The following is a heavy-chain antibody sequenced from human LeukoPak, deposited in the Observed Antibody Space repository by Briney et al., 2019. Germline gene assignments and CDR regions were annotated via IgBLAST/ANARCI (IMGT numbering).Heavy chain of an antibody. Sequence: PSETLSLTCTVSGGSISSYYWSWIRQPPGKGLEWIGYIYYSGSTNYNPSLKSRVTISVDTSKNQFSLKLSSVTAADTAVYYCARHTNGELLPFDYWGQGTLVTVSS. V-gene: IGHV4-59*08. CDR3: ARHTNGELLPFDY. D-gene: IGHD3-10*01. J-gene: IGHJ4*02. CDR2: IYYSGST. CDR1: GGSISSYY.